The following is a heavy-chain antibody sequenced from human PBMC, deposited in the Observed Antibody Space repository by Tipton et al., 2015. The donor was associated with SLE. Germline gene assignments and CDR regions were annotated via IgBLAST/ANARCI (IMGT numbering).Heavy chain of an antibody. CDR2: ITSSSSTV. J-gene: IGHJ4*02. CDR3: ARGPKADY. Sequence: SLRLSCEASGFTFSRHSMNWVRQAPGKGLEWLSYITSSSSTVYYADSVKGRFTISRDNSKNKLYLQMNSLRAEDTAVYYCARGPKADYWGQGTLVTVSS. CDR1: GFTFSRHS. V-gene: IGHV3-48*01.